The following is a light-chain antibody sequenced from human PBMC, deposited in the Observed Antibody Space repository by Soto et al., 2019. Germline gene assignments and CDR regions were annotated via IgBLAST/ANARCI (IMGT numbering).Light chain of an antibody. Sequence: ELVVTQSPGTLSLSPGERATLSCRASQRVSSSYLAWYQQKPGQAPRLLIYGASSRATGIPDRFSGSGSGTDFTLTISRLEPEDFAVYYCQQYGSSPRTFGQGTKVEIK. J-gene: IGKJ1*01. CDR3: QQYGSSPRT. V-gene: IGKV3-20*01. CDR2: GAS. CDR1: QRVSSSY.